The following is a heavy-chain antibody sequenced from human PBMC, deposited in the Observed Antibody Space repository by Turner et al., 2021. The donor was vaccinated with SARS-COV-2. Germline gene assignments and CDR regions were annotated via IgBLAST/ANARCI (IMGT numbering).Heavy chain of an antibody. CDR1: GFTFTNHW. CDR2: ISQDGSQK. CDR3: ARDSGYYRFDF. V-gene: IGHV3-7*03. D-gene: IGHD3-22*01. J-gene: IGHJ4*02. Sequence: EVQLVESGGGLVQPGGSLRLSCAASGFTFTNHWIGWVRQAPGEGLEWVAIISQDGSQKNYVDSLRGRFTISRDNAKRSLYLKMNSLRADDTAVYYCARDSGYYRFDFWGQGTLVTVSS.